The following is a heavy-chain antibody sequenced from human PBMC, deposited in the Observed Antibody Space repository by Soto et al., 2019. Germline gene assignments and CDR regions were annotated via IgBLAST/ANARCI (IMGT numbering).Heavy chain of an antibody. CDR1: GYTLTELS. V-gene: IGHV1-24*01. D-gene: IGHD6-13*01. CDR3: ATGPHRYSSSWYQGFDP. J-gene: IGHJ5*02. CDR2: FDPEDGET. Sequence: ASVKVSCKVSGYTLTELSMHWVRQAPGKGFEWMGGFDPEDGETIYAQKFQGRVTMTEDTSTDTAYMELSSLRSEDTAVYYCATGPHRYSSSWYQGFDPWGQGTLVTVSS.